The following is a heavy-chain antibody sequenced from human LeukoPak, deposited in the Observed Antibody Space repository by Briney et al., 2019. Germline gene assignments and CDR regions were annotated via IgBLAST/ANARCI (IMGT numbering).Heavy chain of an antibody. CDR1: GFINSNYC. Sequence: PGGNLRLYCAASGFINSNYCMGRLPQAPGKELESLANINTGNREKEYMHHVKGRFTTSRDNAKNSLYQQMNSLRAEDTAVYYCVSAVRGSSFAICGQGTKVPVS. V-gene: IGHV3-7*01. D-gene: IGHD3-10*02. J-gene: IGHJ3*02. CDR2: INTGNREK. CDR3: VSAVRGSSFAI.